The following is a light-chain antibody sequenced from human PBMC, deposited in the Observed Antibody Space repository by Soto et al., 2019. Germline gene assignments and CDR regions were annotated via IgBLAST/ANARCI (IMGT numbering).Light chain of an antibody. J-gene: IGLJ3*02. CDR2: GDN. V-gene: IGLV1-40*01. CDR3: QSYDSSLSAWV. CDR1: GSNIGAGYD. Sequence: QSVLTQPPSVSGAPGQRVTISCTGSGSNIGAGYDVHWYQQLPGTAPKLLIYGDNNRPSGVPDRFSGSKSGTSASLAITGLQAEDEADYYCQSYDSSLSAWVFGGGTKLTVL.